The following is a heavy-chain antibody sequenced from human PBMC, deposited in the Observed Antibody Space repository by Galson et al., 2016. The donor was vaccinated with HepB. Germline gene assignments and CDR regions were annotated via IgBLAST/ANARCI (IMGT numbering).Heavy chain of an antibody. CDR2: ISSHNSNI. J-gene: IGHJ4*02. V-gene: IGHV3-21*01. Sequence: SLRLSCAASGFTFNYYGMIWVRQAPGKGLEWVSFISSHNSNIYYADSVNGRFTISRDNAYNSLYLQMNSLRVEDKAVYYCVRGAGGYAPHFDYWGQGTLVTVSS. D-gene: IGHD5-12*01. CDR3: VRGAGGYAPHFDY. CDR1: GFTFNYYG.